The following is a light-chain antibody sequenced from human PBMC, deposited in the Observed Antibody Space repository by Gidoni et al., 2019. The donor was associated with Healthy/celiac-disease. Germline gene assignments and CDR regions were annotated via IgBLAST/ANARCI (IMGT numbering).Light chain of an antibody. CDR3: QQYNNWST. Sequence: EIVMTQSPATLSVSPGERATLSCRASQSVSSNLAWYQQKPGQAPRLLIDGAATRAPGIPARFIGSGSGTEFTLTISSLQSEDFAVYYCQQYNNWSTFXQXTRLEIK. CDR2: GAA. V-gene: IGKV3-15*01. J-gene: IGKJ5*01. CDR1: QSVSSN.